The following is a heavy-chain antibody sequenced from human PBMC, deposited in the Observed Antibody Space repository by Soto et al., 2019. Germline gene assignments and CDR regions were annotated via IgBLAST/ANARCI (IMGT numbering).Heavy chain of an antibody. J-gene: IGHJ4*02. CDR3: ARVDVGPDY. CDR2: IRCGGSYI. D-gene: IGHD3-10*02. Sequence: PGGSLRLSCAASGFTFSSYGMHWVRQAPGKGLEWVAVIRCGGSYIYYADSVKGRFTISRDNAKNSLYLQMNSLRAEDTAVYYCARVDVGPDYWGQGTLVTVSS. CDR1: GFTFSSYG. V-gene: IGHV3-33*01.